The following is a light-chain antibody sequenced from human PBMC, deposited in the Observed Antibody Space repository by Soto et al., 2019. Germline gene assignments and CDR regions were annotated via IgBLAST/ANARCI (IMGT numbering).Light chain of an antibody. CDR2: DDD. V-gene: IGLV3-21*02. J-gene: IGLJ2*01. CDR1: SIETYG. CDR3: QVWDTSGDRQV. Sequence: SYELTQPPSVSVAPGQTVSISCGGDSIETYGVHWYLLKPGQAPLLVIYDDDDRPSWIPERFSGSTSGNTATLTISRVEAGDEADYYCQVWDTSGDRQVFGGGTKLTVL.